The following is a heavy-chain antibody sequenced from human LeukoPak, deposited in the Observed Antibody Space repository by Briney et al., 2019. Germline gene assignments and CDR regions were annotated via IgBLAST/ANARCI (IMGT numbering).Heavy chain of an antibody. J-gene: IGHJ4*02. V-gene: IGHV3-30*04. Sequence: GGSLRLSCAASGFTFNRYAMPWVRQAPGKGLESVAVISYDGGFKSYADSVKGRFTISRDNSKNTLYLQMDSLRGDDTAVYYCARAAREDSGSYYFDYWGQGTLVTVSS. CDR2: ISYDGGFK. CDR1: GFTFNRYA. CDR3: ARAAREDSGSYYFDY. D-gene: IGHD1-26*01.